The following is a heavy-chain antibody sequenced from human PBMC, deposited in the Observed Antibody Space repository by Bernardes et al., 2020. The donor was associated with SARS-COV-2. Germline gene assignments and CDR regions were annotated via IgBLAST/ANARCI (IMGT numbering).Heavy chain of an antibody. Sequence: GGSLRLSCAGSGFTFSSYWMHWVRQAPGKELVWVSRINGDGTTTNYADSVKCRFTISRDNAKNTLYLQMSSLRAEDTAVYYCVRSHFYGGSGYYFDYWGQGTLVTVSS. CDR1: GFTFSSYW. CDR3: VRSHFYGGSGYYFDY. D-gene: IGHD3-22*01. V-gene: IGHV3-74*01. J-gene: IGHJ4*02. CDR2: INGDGTTT.